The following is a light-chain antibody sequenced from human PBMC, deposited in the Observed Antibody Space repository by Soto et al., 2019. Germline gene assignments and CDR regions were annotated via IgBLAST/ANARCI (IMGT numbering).Light chain of an antibody. J-gene: IGLJ1*01. CDR2: ANN. CDR1: SSNIGSNT. CDR3: AAWDDSLNGYV. Sequence: SVLTQPPSTSGTPGQRVTISCSGSSSNIGSNTVNWYQQVPGTAPKLLIYANNQRPSGVPDRFSGSKSGTSASLGISGLQSGDEADYYCAAWDDSLNGYVFGTGTKVTVL. V-gene: IGLV1-44*01.